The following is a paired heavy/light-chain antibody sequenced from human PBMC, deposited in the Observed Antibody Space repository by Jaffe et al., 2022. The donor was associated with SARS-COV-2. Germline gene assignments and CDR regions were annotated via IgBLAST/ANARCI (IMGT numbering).Heavy chain of an antibody. CDR3: ARAYDYGDSYWYFDL. CDR1: GFTFSSYA. J-gene: IGHJ2*01. CDR2: ISYDGSNK. V-gene: IGHV3-30-3*01. D-gene: IGHD4-17*01. Sequence: QVQLVESGGGVVQPGRSLRLSCAASGFTFSSYAMHWVRQAPGKGLEWVAVISYDGSNKYYADSVKGRFTISRDNSKNTLYLQMNSLRAEDTAVYYCARAYDYGDSYWYFDLWGRGTLVTVSS.
Light chain of an antibody. CDR2: WAS. V-gene: IGKV4-1*01. Sequence: DIVMTQSPDSLAVSLGERATINCKSSQSVLYSSNNKNYLAWYQQKPGQPPKLLIYWASTRESGVPDRFSGSGSGTDFTLTISSLQAEDVAVYYCQQYYSTPVTFGQGTKVEIK. J-gene: IGKJ1*01. CDR1: QSVLYSSNNKNY. CDR3: QQYYSTPVT.